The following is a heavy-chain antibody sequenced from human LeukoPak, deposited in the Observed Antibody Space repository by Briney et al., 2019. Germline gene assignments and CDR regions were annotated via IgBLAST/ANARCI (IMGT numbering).Heavy chain of an antibody. CDR1: GFTFSSYS. D-gene: IGHD3-10*01. CDR2: ISSSSSYI. Sequence: KTGGSLRLSCAASGFTFSSYSMNWVRQAPGKGLEWVSSISSSSSYIYYADSVKGRFTISRDNAKNSLYLQMNSLRAEDTAVYYCARHLWFGDLSDKYYMDVWGKGTTVTISS. V-gene: IGHV3-21*04. J-gene: IGHJ6*03. CDR3: ARHLWFGDLSDKYYMDV.